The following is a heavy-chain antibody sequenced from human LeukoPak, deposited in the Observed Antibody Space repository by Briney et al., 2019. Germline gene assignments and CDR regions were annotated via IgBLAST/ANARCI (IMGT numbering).Heavy chain of an antibody. CDR2: INPDGSGK. V-gene: IGHV3-7*03. CDR3: TSWGAGGNS. Sequence: PGGSLRLSCEGSGFTLSIYWMNWVRQVPGKGLDWVANINPDGSGKRYVDSVKGRFTIARDNADNSLSLQMNSLRAEDTAVYYCTSWGAGGNSWGQGTLVPVSS. D-gene: IGHD3-16*01. CDR1: GFTLSIYW. J-gene: IGHJ4*02.